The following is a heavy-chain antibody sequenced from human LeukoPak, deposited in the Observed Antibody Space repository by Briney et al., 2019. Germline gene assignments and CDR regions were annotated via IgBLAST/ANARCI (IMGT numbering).Heavy chain of an antibody. CDR3: ARDRLGWGTTRYYFDY. CDR2: IKQDGSEK. J-gene: IGHJ4*02. Sequence: GGSLRLSCAASGFSFNSYWMSWVRQAPGKGLEWVANIKQDGSEKYYVDSVKGRFTISRDYAKNSLYLQMNSLRAEDTAVYYCARDRLGWGTTRYYFDYWGQGTLVTVSS. V-gene: IGHV3-7*01. D-gene: IGHD1-14*01. CDR1: GFSFNSYW.